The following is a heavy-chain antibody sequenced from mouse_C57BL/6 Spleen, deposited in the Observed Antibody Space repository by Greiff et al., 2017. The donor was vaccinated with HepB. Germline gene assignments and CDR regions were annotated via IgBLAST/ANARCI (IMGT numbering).Heavy chain of an antibody. D-gene: IGHD4-1*01. CDR2: ISSGSSTI. Sequence: EVKLVESGGGLVKPGGSLKLSCAASGFTFSDYGMHWVRQAPEKGLEWVAYISSGSSTIYYADSVKGRFTISRDNAKNTLFLQMTSLRSEDTAMYYCARRPLTGTWFAYWGQGTLVTVSA. V-gene: IGHV5-17*01. CDR1: GFTFSDYG. J-gene: IGHJ3*01. CDR3: ARRPLTGTWFAY.